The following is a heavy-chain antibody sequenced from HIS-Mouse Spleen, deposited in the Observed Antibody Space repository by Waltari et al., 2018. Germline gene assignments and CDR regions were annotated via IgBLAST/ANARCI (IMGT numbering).Heavy chain of an antibody. CDR1: GCSISSSSSY. J-gene: IGHJ4*02. CDR3: ARDAYSSSWFDY. D-gene: IGHD6-13*01. V-gene: IGHV4-39*07. Sequence: QLQLQESGPGLVKPSETLSLTCTVSGCSISSSSSYLGWIRQPPGKGLEWIGSIYYSGSTYYNPSLKSRVTISVDTSKNQFSLKLSSVTAADTAVYYCARDAYSSSWFDYWGQGTLVTVSS. CDR2: IYYSGST.